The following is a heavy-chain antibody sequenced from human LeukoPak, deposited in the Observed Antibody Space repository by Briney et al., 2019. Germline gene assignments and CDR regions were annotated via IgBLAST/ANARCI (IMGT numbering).Heavy chain of an antibody. J-gene: IGHJ4*02. CDR2: TNPNSGGT. CDR1: GYTFTGYY. V-gene: IGHV1-2*02. CDR3: ARDREVLLWFGELFVFDY. Sequence: ASVKVSCKASGYTFTGYYMHWVRQAPGQGLEWMGWTNPNSGGTNYAQKFQGRVTMTRDTSISTAYMELSRLRSDDTAVYYCARDREVLLWFGELFVFDYWGQGTLVTVSS. D-gene: IGHD3-10*01.